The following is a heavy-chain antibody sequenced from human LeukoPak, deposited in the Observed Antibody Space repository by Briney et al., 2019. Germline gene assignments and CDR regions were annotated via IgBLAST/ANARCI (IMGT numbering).Heavy chain of an antibody. J-gene: IGHJ5*02. CDR3: ARDRPYYYDSSGYHGNWFDP. Sequence: SETLSLTCAVYGGSFSGYYWSWIRQPPGKGLEWIGEINHSGSTNYNPSLKSRVTISVDTSKNQFSLKLSSVTAADRAVYYCARDRPYYYDSSGYHGNWFDPWGQGTLVTVSS. CDR2: INHSGST. V-gene: IGHV4-34*01. D-gene: IGHD3-22*01. CDR1: GGSFSGYY.